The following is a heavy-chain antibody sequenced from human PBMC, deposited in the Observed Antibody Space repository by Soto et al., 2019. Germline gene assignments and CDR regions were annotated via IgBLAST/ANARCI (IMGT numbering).Heavy chain of an antibody. J-gene: IGHJ4*02. V-gene: IGHV4-31*03. D-gene: IGHD4-17*01. CDR3: AREGIGNDYGDFKRFDY. CDR1: GGSISSGGYY. Sequence: QVQLQESGPGLVKPSQTLSLTCTVSGGSISSGGYYWSWIRQHPGKGLEWIGYIYYSGSTYYNPSLKSRVTISVDTSKNQVSLKLSSVTAADTAVYYCAREGIGNDYGDFKRFDYWGQGTLVTVSS. CDR2: IYYSGST.